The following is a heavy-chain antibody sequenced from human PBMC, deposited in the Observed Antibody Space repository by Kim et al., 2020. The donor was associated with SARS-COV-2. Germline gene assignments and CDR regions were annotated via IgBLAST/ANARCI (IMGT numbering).Heavy chain of an antibody. CDR3: ARDRWSSPPGGAIYPFDAFDI. CDR2: ISAYNGNT. V-gene: IGHV1-18*01. CDR1: GYTFTSYG. D-gene: IGHD3-16*02. Sequence: ASVKVSCKASGYTFTSYGISWVRQAPGQGLEWMGWISAYNGNTNYAQKLQGRVTMTTDTSTSTAYMELRSLRSDDTAVYYCARDRWSSPPGGAIYPFDAFDIWGQGTMVTVSS. J-gene: IGHJ3*02.